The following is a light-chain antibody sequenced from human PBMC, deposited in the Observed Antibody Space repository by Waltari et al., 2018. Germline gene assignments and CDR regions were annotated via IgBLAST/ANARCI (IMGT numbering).Light chain of an antibody. V-gene: IGLV3-21*02. Sequence: SYELTRPPSVSVAPGQTARISCAGNNIGSKSTQWYQQKPGQAPVQGVFHDTGRPPGMPWRFAGSKSGNTATLTITRIEAGDEADYYCQVFDSPTDHQVFGGGTKVTVL. CDR1: NIGSKS. CDR3: QVFDSPTDHQV. CDR2: HDT. J-gene: IGLJ3*02.